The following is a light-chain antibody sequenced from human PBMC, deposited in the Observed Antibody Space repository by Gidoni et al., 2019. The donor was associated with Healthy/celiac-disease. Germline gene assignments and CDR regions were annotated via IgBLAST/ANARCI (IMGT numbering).Light chain of an antibody. CDR3: QQYYSTPRWT. Sequence: DLVMTQSPDSLAVSLGERATINCKSSQSVLYSSNNKNYFAWYQQKPGQPPKLLIYWASTRESGVPDRFSGSGSGTDFTLTISSLQAEDVAVYYCQQYYSTPRWTFGQGTKVEIK. CDR1: QSVLYSSNNKNY. J-gene: IGKJ1*01. CDR2: WAS. V-gene: IGKV4-1*01.